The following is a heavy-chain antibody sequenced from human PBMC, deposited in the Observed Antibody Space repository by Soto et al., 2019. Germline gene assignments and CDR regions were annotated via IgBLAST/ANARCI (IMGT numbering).Heavy chain of an antibody. J-gene: IGHJ4*02. V-gene: IGHV3-23*01. CDR1: GFTFSSCA. D-gene: IGHD6-19*01. CDR3: VKDQPEYSNGYY. CDR2: IRGSGGSP. Sequence: EVQLLESGGGPVQPGGSLRLSCVASGFTFSSCAMSWVRQAPGKGLEWVSGIRGSGGSPDYADAVKGRFTISRDDSKNTLYLPMSSLRAEDTAVYYCVKDQPEYSNGYYWGQGTLVTVSS.